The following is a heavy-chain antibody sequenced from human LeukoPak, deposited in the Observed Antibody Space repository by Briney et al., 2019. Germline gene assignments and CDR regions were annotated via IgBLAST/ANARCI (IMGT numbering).Heavy chain of an antibody. D-gene: IGHD1/OR15-1a*01. Sequence: GGSLRLSCAASGFTFSSYAISWVRQAPGKGLEWVSTIIGNGGSTFYADSVKGRFTISRDNAKNTLSQQMNRLRVEDTAVYYCARRENKDEIARNYFGDWRQGTLVTVSS. CDR2: IIGNGGST. J-gene: IGHJ4*02. CDR3: ARRENKDEIARNYFGD. V-gene: IGHV3-23*01. CDR1: GFTFSSYA.